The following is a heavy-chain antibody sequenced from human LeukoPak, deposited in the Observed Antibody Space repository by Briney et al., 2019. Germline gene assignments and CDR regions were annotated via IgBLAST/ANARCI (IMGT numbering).Heavy chain of an antibody. V-gene: IGHV1-18*01. J-gene: IGHJ4*02. D-gene: IGHD1-26*01. CDR3: ARHSGSYAFDY. CDR2: VSTYNDKK. Sequence: ASVKVSCKTSGYRVTSYGISWVRQSPGQRLEWMGWVSTYNDKKDYAQKFQGRVIMTTDTYTTTAYMELGSLRSDDAAVYYCARHSGSYAFDYWGQGTLVTVSS. CDR1: GYRVTSYG.